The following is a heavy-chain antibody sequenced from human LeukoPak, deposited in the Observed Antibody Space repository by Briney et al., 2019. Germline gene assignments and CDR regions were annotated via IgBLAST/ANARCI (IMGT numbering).Heavy chain of an antibody. J-gene: IGHJ4*02. V-gene: IGHV3-30*03. Sequence: GGSLRLSCAASGFTFSRYGMHWVRQAPGKGLEWVAVISYDGSNKYYADSVKGRFTISRDNSKNTLYLQMNSLRAEDTAVYYCARAPSSYYDSSGYSPPDYFDYWGQGTLVTVSS. CDR3: ARAPSSYYDSSGYSPPDYFDY. CDR2: ISYDGSNK. CDR1: GFTFSRYG. D-gene: IGHD3-22*01.